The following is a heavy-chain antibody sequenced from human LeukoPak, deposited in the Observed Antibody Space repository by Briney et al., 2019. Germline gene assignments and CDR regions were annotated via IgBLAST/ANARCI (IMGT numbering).Heavy chain of an antibody. D-gene: IGHD6-13*01. Sequence: PSETLSLTCTVSGGSMNSYYWTWIRQPAGKRLEWIGRIYTSGSTNYNPSLKSRVTMSLDTSKNQFSLRLSSVTAADTAVYYCARGAGYSTTSFDYWGQGTLVTVSS. CDR3: ARGAGYSTTSFDY. V-gene: IGHV4-4*07. CDR1: GGSMNSYY. CDR2: IYTSGST. J-gene: IGHJ4*02.